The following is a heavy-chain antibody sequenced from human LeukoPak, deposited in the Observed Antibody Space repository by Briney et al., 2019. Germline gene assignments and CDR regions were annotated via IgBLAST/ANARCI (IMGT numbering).Heavy chain of an antibody. Sequence: SETLSLTCTVSGGSISSYYWSWIRQPAGKGLEWMGRIYTSGSTNYNPSLKSRVTMSVDTSKNQFSLKLSSVAAADTAVYYCARVHRYSGDAFDIWGQGTMVTVSS. V-gene: IGHV4-4*07. J-gene: IGHJ3*02. CDR3: ARVHRYSGDAFDI. D-gene: IGHD6-13*01. CDR1: GGSISSYY. CDR2: IYTSGST.